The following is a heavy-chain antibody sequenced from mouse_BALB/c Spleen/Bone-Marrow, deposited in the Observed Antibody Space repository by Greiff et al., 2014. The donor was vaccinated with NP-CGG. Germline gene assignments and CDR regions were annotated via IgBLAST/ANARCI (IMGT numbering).Heavy chain of an antibody. CDR3: ARDKGGILFDY. Sequence: VQLKEAGGGLVQPGGSLRLSCATSGFTFTDYYMNWGRQPPGKALEWLGFIRNKANGYTTEYSASVKGRFTISRDNSQSILYLQMNTLRAEDSATYYCARDKGGILFDYWGQGSTLTVSS. J-gene: IGHJ2*01. CDR1: GFTFTDYY. D-gene: IGHD1-1*02. CDR2: IRNKANGYTT. V-gene: IGHV7-3*02.